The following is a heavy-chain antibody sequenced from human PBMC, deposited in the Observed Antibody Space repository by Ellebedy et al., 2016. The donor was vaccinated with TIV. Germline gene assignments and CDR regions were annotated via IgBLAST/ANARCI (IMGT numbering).Heavy chain of an antibody. J-gene: IGHJ4*02. V-gene: IGHV3-53*01. CDR3: ARGVFGEFLDY. CDR2: IYSGGNT. D-gene: IGHD3-10*02. Sequence: GGSLRLXCAASGFTVSSNYTSWVRQAPGKGLEWVSVIYSGGNTYYADSVRGRFTVPRDNSKNTLYLQMNSLRAEDTAVYYCARGVFGEFLDYWGQGTLVTVSS. CDR1: GFTVSSNY.